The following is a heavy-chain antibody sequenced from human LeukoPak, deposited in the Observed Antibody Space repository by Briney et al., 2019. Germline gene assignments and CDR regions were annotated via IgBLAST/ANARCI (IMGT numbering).Heavy chain of an antibody. J-gene: IGHJ4*02. D-gene: IGHD1-26*01. CDR1: GFTFSHYA. CDR2: ISGRDGST. CDR3: ATSGGTYWN. Sequence: AGGSLRLSCAASGFTFSHYAMNWVRQAPGKGLEWVSGISGRDGSTYDADSVKGRFTISRDNSKNTLYLQMNSLRAADTAIYYCATSGGTYWNWGQGTLVTVSS. V-gene: IGHV3-23*01.